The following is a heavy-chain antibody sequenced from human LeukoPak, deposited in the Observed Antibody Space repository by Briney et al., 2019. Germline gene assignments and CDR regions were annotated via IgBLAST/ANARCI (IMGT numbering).Heavy chain of an antibody. D-gene: IGHD6-13*01. V-gene: IGHV3-11*05. CDR2: ISSGSSYT. CDR1: GFTFSDYY. J-gene: IGHJ4*02. Sequence: PGGSLRLSCAASGFTFSDYYMSWIRQAPGKGLEWVSYISSGSSYTNYADSVKGRFTISRDNAKNSLYLQVNSLRAEDTAVYYCARAGIQGIAVDYWGQGTLVTVSS. CDR3: ARAGIQGIAVDY.